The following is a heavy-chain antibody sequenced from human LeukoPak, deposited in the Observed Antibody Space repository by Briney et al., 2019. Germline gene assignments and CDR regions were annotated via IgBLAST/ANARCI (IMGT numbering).Heavy chain of an antibody. V-gene: IGHV1-18*04. CDR3: ARESRFEAFDI. D-gene: IGHD3-3*01. J-gene: IGHJ3*02. CDR2: ISPYNGNT. Sequence: ASVKVSCKTSGYTFINYGLIWVRQAPGQGLEWMGWISPYNGNTNYAQKLQGRVTMTTDTSTSTAYMDLRSLRSDDTAVYYCARESRFEAFDIWGQGTMVTVSS. CDR1: GYTFINYG.